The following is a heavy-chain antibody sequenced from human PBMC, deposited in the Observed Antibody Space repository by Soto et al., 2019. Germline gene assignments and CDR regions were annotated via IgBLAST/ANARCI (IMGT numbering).Heavy chain of an antibody. V-gene: IGHV1-3*01. D-gene: IGHD6-19*01. CDR3: AREGPKGQYSCGWVNFDY. CDR1: GYTFTSYA. Sequence: QVQPVQSGAEVKKPGASVKVSCKASGYTFTSYAMHWVRHAPGQRLEWMVWINAGNGNTKSSQKFQGRVTITRDTSASTAYMEVSSLRSEDTAVYYCAREGPKGQYSCGWVNFDYRGQGTLVTVCS. CDR2: INAGNGNT. J-gene: IGHJ4*02.